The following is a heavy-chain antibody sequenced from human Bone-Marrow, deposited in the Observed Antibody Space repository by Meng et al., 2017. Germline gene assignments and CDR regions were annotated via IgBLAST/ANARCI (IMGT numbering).Heavy chain of an antibody. CDR3: AKGPEENFRNFGSGRYDC. V-gene: IGHV1-69*13. CDR1: GGTFSSYG. CDR2: IIPIFGTA. Sequence: SVKVSCKASGGTFSSYGINWVRQAPGQGLEWMGGIIPIFGTANYAQKFQGRVTITADESTSTAYMELSSLRSEDTAVYYCAKGPEENFRNFGSGRYDCWGQGTLVTVSS. J-gene: IGHJ4*02. D-gene: IGHD3-10*01.